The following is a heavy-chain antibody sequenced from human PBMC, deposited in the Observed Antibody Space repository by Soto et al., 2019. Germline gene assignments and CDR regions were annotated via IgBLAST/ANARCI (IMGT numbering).Heavy chain of an antibody. D-gene: IGHD1-26*01. CDR3: AREDGVVGSASAFDH. CDR2: INGRSNYV. CDR1: GFTFSTYT. J-gene: IGHJ4*02. V-gene: IGHV3-21*01. Sequence: EVQVVESGGGLVKPGGSLRLSCVFSGFTFSTYTMNWVRQAPGKGLEWVSSINGRSNYVYYADSVKGRLTISRDNAKNSLYLQMNRLRAEDTAIYYCAREDGVVGSASAFDHWGLGNLVTVSS.